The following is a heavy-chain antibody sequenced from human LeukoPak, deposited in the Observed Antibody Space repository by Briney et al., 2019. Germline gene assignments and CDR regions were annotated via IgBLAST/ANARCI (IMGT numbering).Heavy chain of an antibody. D-gene: IGHD6-13*01. J-gene: IGHJ3*02. CDR1: GGSIDSYY. Sequence: SETLSLTCTVSGGSIDSYYWSWIRQPPGKGLEWIGYFYYSGSTNYNPSLKSRVTISVDTSKNQFSLKLSSVTAADTAVYYCARLQLANTFDIWGQGTMVTVSS. CDR2: FYYSGST. V-gene: IGHV4-59*01. CDR3: ARLQLANTFDI.